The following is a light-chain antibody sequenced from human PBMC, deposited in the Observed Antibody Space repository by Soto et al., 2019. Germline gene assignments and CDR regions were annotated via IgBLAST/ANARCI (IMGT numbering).Light chain of an antibody. J-gene: IGKJ5*01. V-gene: IGKV3-11*01. Sequence: EFVLTQSPGTLSLSPGERATLSCRASQTISGTYLAWYQQKPGQAPRLLIYDASNRATGIPARFSGSGSGTDFTLTISSLEPEDFAVYYCQQRSNWPPITFGQGTRLEI. CDR2: DAS. CDR3: QQRSNWPPIT. CDR1: QTISGTY.